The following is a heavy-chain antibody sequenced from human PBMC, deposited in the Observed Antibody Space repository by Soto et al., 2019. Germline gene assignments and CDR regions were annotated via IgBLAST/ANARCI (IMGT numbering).Heavy chain of an antibody. CDR3: AKSTMVRGVNYYGMDV. D-gene: IGHD3-10*01. V-gene: IGHV6-1*01. CDR2: TYYRSKWYN. Sequence: PSQTLSLTCAISGDSVSSNSAAWNWIRQSPSRGLEWLGRTYYRSKWYNDYAVSVKSRITINPDTSKNQFSLQLNSVTPEDTAVYYCAKSTMVRGVNYYGMDVWGQGTTVTSP. CDR1: GDSVSSNSAA. J-gene: IGHJ6*02.